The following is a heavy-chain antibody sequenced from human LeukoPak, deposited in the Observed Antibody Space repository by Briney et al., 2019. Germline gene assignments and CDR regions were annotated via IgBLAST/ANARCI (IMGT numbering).Heavy chain of an antibody. D-gene: IGHD6-19*01. CDR1: GFTFSSYE. CDR3: ARNKVAVIYYYMDV. CDR2: ISSSGSTI. Sequence: GGSLRLSCAASGFTFSSYEMNWVRQAPGKGLEWVSYISSSGSTIYYADSVKGRFTISRDNAKNSLYLQMNSLRAEDTAVYYCARNKVAVIYYYMDVWGKGTTVTISS. V-gene: IGHV3-48*03. J-gene: IGHJ6*03.